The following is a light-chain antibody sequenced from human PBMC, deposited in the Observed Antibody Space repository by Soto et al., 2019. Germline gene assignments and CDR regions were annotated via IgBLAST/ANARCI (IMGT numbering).Light chain of an antibody. CDR1: LSVSSY. CDR2: DAS. V-gene: IGKV3-11*01. Sequence: EVVLTQSPATLSLSPGQRATLSCRASLSVSSYLAWYQQKPGQAPRLLIYDASNRATGIPARFSGSGSGTEFTLTISSLQPDDFATYYCQQYNSYWTFGQGTKVDI. J-gene: IGKJ1*01. CDR3: QQYNSYWT.